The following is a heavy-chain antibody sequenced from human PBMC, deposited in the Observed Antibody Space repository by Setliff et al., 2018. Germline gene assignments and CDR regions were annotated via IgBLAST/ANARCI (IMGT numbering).Heavy chain of an antibody. Sequence: SETLSLTCTVSGGSISSGGYYWSWIRQHPGKGLEWIGFIFYSGDTNSNPSLKSRVTMSVDTSKNQFSLKLNSVTAADTATYYCARDRSYYASGSFTKWFDYWGQGALVTVSS. D-gene: IGHD3-10*01. CDR1: GGSISSGGYY. CDR2: IFYSGDT. J-gene: IGHJ4*02. V-gene: IGHV4-61*08. CDR3: ARDRSYYASGSFTKWFDY.